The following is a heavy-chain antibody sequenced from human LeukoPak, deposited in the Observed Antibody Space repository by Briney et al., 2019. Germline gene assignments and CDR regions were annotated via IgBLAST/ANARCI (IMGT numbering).Heavy chain of an antibody. V-gene: IGHV3-53*01. CDR1: GLNVSTNN. CDR3: ARGYSSADY. Sequence: PGGSLRLSCAASGLNVSTNNMNWVRQAPGKGLEWVSAIYRDGSTLNANSVKGRFTISRGSSKNTLYLQMNSLRAEDTAVYYCARGYSSADYWGQGTLVTVSS. J-gene: IGHJ4*02. CDR2: IYRDGST. D-gene: IGHD5-18*01.